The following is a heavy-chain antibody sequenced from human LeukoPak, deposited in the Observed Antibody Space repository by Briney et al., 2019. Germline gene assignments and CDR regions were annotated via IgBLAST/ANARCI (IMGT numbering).Heavy chain of an antibody. CDR1: GFTFSSYA. Sequence: GGSLRLSCAASGFTFSSYAMSWVRQAPGKGLEWVSAISGSGGSTYYADSVKGRFTISRDNSKNTLYLQMNSLRAEDTAVYYCARDYDSSGYGDSYWGQGTLVTVSS. CDR3: ARDYDSSGYGDSY. J-gene: IGHJ4*02. V-gene: IGHV3-23*01. D-gene: IGHD3-22*01. CDR2: ISGSGGST.